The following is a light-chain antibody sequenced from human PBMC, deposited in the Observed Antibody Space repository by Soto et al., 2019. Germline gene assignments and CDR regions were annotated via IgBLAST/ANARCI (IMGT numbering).Light chain of an antibody. CDR1: QSVSHN. CDR2: GAS. J-gene: IGKJ2*01. CDR3: QQSNNWPYT. V-gene: IGKV3-15*01. Sequence: EIVMTQPPATLSVSPGERATLSCRASQSVSHNLAWYQQKPGQAPRLLFYGASFRATGVPARFSGSGSGTDFTLTISSLQSEDFAIYYCQQSNNWPYTFGQGTKLEIK.